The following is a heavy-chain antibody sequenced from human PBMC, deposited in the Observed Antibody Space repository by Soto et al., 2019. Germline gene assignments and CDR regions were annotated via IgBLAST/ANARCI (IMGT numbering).Heavy chain of an antibody. CDR2: ISDTGSTI. CDR3: ARLSGSYEAKFDF. V-gene: IGHV3-48*02. J-gene: IGHJ4*02. CDR1: GFTFSRYS. Sequence: EVQLVESGGGLVQPGGSLRLSCEASGFTFSRYSMMWVRQAPGKGLEWVSYISDTGSTIYYADDVEGRFTISRDDVRNSVFLQMNSLRHDDSALYDYARLSGSYEAKFDFWGQGTLLAVST. D-gene: IGHD1-26*01.